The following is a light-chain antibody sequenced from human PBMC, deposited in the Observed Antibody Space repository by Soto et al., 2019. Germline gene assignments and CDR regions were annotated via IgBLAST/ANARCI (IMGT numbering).Light chain of an antibody. CDR3: QQYGSSPPRT. V-gene: IGKV3-15*01. CDR1: QSAISN. Sequence: EIVLTQSPATLSVSPGERVTLSCRASQSAISNLAWYQQKPGQTPRLLIYDASTRATDIPARFSGSGSGTDFTLTISSLLSEDFAVYYCQQYGSSPPRTFGQGTKVDIK. J-gene: IGKJ1*01. CDR2: DAS.